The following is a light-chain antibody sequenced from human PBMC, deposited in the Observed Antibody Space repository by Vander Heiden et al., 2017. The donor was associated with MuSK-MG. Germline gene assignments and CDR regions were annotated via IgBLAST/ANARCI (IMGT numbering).Light chain of an antibody. Sequence: EIVLTQSPASMSLSPGERATLSCSASQSVSSYLAWYKQKPGQAPRLLIYDASNRATGIPARFSGSGSGTDFTLTISSLEHEEFAVYYCQQRSNWPPSTFGQGTKLEIK. J-gene: IGKJ2*01. CDR3: QQRSNWPPST. CDR2: DAS. CDR1: QSVSSY. V-gene: IGKV3-11*01.